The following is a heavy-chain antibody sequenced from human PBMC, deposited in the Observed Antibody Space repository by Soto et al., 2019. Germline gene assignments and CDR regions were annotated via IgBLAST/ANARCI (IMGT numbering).Heavy chain of an antibody. CDR2: ISYDGSNK. V-gene: IGHV3-30*18. Sequence: GGSLRLSCAASGLTFGSYGMHWVRQAPGKGLEWVAVISYDGSNKYYADSVKGRFTISRDNSKNTLYLQMNSLRAEDTAVYYCAKDCSYGMDVWGQGTTVTVSS. D-gene: IGHD3-10*02. J-gene: IGHJ6*02. CDR3: AKDCSYGMDV. CDR1: GLTFGSYG.